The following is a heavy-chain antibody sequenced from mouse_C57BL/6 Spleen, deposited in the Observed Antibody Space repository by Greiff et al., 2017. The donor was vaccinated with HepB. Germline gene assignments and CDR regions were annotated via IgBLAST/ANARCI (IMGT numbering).Heavy chain of an antibody. CDR1: GYTFTDYE. Sequence: QVQLQQSGAELVRPGASVTLSCKASGYTFTDYEMHWVKQTPVHGLEWIGAIDPETGGTAYNQKFKGKAILTADKSSSTAYMELRSLTSEDSAVYYCTRDYYGSGFAYGGQGTLVTVSA. CDR3: TRDYYGSGFAY. CDR2: IDPETGGT. J-gene: IGHJ3*01. D-gene: IGHD1-1*01. V-gene: IGHV1-15*01.